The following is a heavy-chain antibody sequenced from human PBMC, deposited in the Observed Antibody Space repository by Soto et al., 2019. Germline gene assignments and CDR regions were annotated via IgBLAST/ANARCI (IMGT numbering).Heavy chain of an antibody. CDR1: GDTFSTYA. CDR2: FIPMFGTA. CDR3: AREPHRYYYDSSGYLGPYFDY. Sequence: SVKVSCKASGDTFSTYAIGWVRQAPGQGLEWMGGFIPMFGTANYAQKLQGRVTITADESTSTAYMELSSLRSEDTAVYYCAREPHRYYYDSSGYLGPYFDYWGQGTLVTVSS. D-gene: IGHD3-22*01. J-gene: IGHJ4*02. V-gene: IGHV1-69*13.